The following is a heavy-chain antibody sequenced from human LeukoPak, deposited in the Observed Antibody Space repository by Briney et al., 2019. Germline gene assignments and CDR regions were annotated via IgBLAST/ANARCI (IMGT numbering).Heavy chain of an antibody. CDR2: ISYDGSNK. CDR3: AKEGYYGSGRTSFDI. V-gene: IGHV3-30*18. CDR1: GFTFNSYG. D-gene: IGHD3-10*01. Sequence: GRSLRLSCAASGFTFNSYGMHWVRQAPGKGLEWVAVISYDGSNKYYADSVKGRFTISRDNSKNTLYLQMNSLRAEDTAVYYCAKEGYYGSGRTSFDIWGQGKMVTVSS. J-gene: IGHJ3*02.